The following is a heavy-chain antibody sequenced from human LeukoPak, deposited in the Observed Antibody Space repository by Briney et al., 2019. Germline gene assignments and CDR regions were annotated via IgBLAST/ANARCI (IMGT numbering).Heavy chain of an antibody. CDR3: ARAPQVGATRICWFDP. CDR1: GGSISSYY. V-gene: IGHV4-59*01. D-gene: IGHD1-26*01. J-gene: IGHJ5*02. CDR2: IYYSGST. Sequence: SETLSLTCTVSGGSISSYYWSWIRQPPGKGLEWIGYIYYSGSTNYNPSLKSRVTISPDTSKNQFSLKLSSVTAADTAVYYCARAPQVGATRICWFDPWGQGTLVTVSS.